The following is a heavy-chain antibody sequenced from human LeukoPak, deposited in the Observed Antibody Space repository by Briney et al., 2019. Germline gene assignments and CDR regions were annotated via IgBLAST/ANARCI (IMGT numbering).Heavy chain of an antibody. CDR3: ARGYSSSWYLY. V-gene: IGHV4-59*01. Sequence: SETLSLTCTVSGGTISSYYWSWIRQPPGKGLEWIGYIYYSGSTNYNPSLKSRVTISVDTSKNQFSLKLSSVTAADTAVYYCARGYSSSWYLYWGQGTLVTVSS. CDR2: IYYSGST. CDR1: GGTISSYY. J-gene: IGHJ4*02. D-gene: IGHD6-13*01.